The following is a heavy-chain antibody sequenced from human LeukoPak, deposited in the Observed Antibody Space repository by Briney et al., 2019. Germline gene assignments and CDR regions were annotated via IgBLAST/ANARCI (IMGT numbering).Heavy chain of an antibody. J-gene: IGHJ4*02. CDR2: ISAYNGNT. CDR1: GYTFTSYG. Sequence: ASVKVSCKASGYTFTSYGISWVRQAPGQGLEWMGWISAYNGNTNYAQKLQGRVNMTTDTSTRTAYMELRSLRSDDTAVYYCTRDLPYSSSWESIDYWGQGTLVTVSS. D-gene: IGHD6-13*01. V-gene: IGHV1-18*01. CDR3: TRDLPYSSSWESIDY.